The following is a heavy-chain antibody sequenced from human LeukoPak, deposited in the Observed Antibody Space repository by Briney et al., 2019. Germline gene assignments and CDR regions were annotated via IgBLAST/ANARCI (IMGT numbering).Heavy chain of an antibody. D-gene: IGHD3-22*01. CDR2: IYYGGST. J-gene: IGHJ4*02. CDR3: ARERSYYDSSGYSFFDY. V-gene: IGHV4-31*03. Sequence: PSETLSLTCTVSGGSISRGGYYWSWIRQHPGKGLEWIGYIYYGGSTYYKPSLKSRVTISVDTSKNQFSLKLSSVTAADTAVYYCARERSYYDSSGYSFFDYWGQGTLVTVSS. CDR1: GGSISRGGYY.